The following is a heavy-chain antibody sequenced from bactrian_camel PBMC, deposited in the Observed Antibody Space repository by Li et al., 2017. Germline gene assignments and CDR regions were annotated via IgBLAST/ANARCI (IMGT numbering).Heavy chain of an antibody. Sequence: HVQLVESGGGSVQAGGSLRLSCTASGFAFGFDDSAEVKWYRQAPGNECELVSSINSDGSTYYEASVKGRFAISQDNAENTVYLQMDNLKPEDAAVYYCAANQVCGSNWSRLAYWGQGTQVTVS. D-gene: IGHD6*01. V-gene: IGHV3S63*01. J-gene: IGHJ4*01. CDR2: INSDGST. CDR3: AANQVCGSNWSRLAY. CDR1: GFAFGFDD.